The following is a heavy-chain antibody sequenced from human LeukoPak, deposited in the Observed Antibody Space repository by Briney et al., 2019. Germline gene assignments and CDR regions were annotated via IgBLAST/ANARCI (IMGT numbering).Heavy chain of an antibody. J-gene: IGHJ4*02. CDR3: AKDRNYYDSSGYYAD. CDR2: IKKDGSEK. V-gene: IGHV3-7*01. CDR1: GFTFSSHY. D-gene: IGHD3-22*01. Sequence: PGGSLRLSCAASGFTFSSHYMSWVRQAPGKGLEWVANIKKDGSEKYYVDSVKGRFTISRDNAKTSLYLQMNSLRAEDTGVYYCAKDRNYYDSSGYYADWGQGTLVTVSS.